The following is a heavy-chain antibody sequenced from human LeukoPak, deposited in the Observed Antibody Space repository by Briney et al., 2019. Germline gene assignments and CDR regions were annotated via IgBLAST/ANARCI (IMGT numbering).Heavy chain of an antibody. V-gene: IGHV3-48*04. D-gene: IGHD2/OR15-2a*01. CDR1: GFTFSIYS. CDR2: ISSGSHSGSHTI. Sequence: GGSLRLSCTASGFTFSIYSMNWVRQAPGRGLEWVSYISSGSHSGSHTIYYADSVKGRFTISRDNAKNSLYLQMNSLRAGDTAVYYCARVSKPEYSSTWYEDFWGQGTLVTVSS. CDR3: ARVSKPEYSSTWYEDF. J-gene: IGHJ4*02.